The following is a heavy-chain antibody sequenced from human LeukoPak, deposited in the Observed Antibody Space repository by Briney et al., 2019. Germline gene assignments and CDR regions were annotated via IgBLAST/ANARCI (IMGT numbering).Heavy chain of an antibody. CDR2: ISYDGSNK. J-gene: IGHJ6*02. CDR3: AKSLWVPAAPSCYYYGMDV. V-gene: IGHV3-30*18. Sequence: GGSLRLSCAASGFTFSSYGMHWVRQAPGKGLEWVAVISYDGSNKYYADSVKGRFTISRDNSKNTLYLQMNSLRAEDTAVYYCAKSLWVPAAPSCYYYGMDVWGQGTTVTVSS. CDR1: GFTFSSYG. D-gene: IGHD2-2*01.